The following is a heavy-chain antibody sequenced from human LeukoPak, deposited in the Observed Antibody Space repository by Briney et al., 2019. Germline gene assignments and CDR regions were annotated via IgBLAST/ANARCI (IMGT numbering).Heavy chain of an antibody. CDR2: IHHSGNT. V-gene: IGHV4-34*01. CDR3: ARGIDY. J-gene: IGHJ4*02. CDR1: GGSFSGYY. Sequence: SETLSLTCAVYGGSFSGYYWSWIRQPPGKGLEWIGEIHHSGNTNYNPSLKSRVTISVDKSKNQFSLKLSSVTAADTAVYYCARGIDYWGQGTLVTVSS.